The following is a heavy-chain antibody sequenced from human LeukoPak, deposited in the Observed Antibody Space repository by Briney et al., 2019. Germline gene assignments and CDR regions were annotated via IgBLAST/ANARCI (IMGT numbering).Heavy chain of an antibody. Sequence: GGSLRLSCAASGFTFSSYGMSWVRQVPEKGLEWVSSITAYGDNTYYANSVRGRFTISRDNSKSTLYLQMNSLRAEDTAVYYCAKDHGVGGPGLWGQGTLVTVSS. CDR2: ITAYGDNT. V-gene: IGHV3-23*01. CDR1: GFTFSSYG. J-gene: IGHJ4*02. D-gene: IGHD2-8*01. CDR3: AKDHGVGGPGL.